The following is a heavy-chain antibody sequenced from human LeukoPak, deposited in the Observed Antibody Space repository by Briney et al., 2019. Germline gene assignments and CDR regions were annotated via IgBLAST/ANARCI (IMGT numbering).Heavy chain of an antibody. CDR2: INHSGST. J-gene: IGHJ6*03. Sequence: PSETLSLTCAVYGGSFSGYYWSWLRQPPGKGLEWIGEINHSGSTNYNPSLKSRVTISVDTSKNQFSLKLSSVTAADTAVYYCARERSGVMVRGVILRGYMDVWGKGTTVTVSS. V-gene: IGHV4-34*01. CDR3: ARERSGVMVRGVILRGYMDV. CDR1: GGSFSGYY. D-gene: IGHD3-10*01.